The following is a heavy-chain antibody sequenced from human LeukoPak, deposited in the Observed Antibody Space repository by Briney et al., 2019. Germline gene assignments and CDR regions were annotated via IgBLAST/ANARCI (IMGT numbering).Heavy chain of an antibody. CDR1: GFTFSSYW. CDR2: INSDGSST. J-gene: IGHJ4*02. CDR3: AREGRVAVAGSLGY. D-gene: IGHD6-19*01. V-gene: IGHV3-74*01. Sequence: GGSLRLSCAASGFTFSSYWMHWVRHAPGKGLVWVSRINSDGSSTSYADSVKGRFTISRDNAKNTLYLQMNSLRAEDTAVYYCAREGRVAVAGSLGYWGQGTLVTVSS.